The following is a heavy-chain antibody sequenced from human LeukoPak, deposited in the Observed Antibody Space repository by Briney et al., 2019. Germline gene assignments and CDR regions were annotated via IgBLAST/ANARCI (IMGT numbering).Heavy chain of an antibody. J-gene: IGHJ6*03. D-gene: IGHD5/OR15-5a*01. Sequence: GRSLRLSCAASGFMLNNYATGWVRQAPGKDLEWVSTITGGGDDTYSADSVQGRFTLSRDNSKNTQSLQMHSLRVEDTAVYYCAKGVRLSSNYYMDVWGKGTTVTVSS. CDR2: ITGGGDDT. CDR1: GFMLNNYA. CDR3: AKGVRLSSNYYMDV. V-gene: IGHV3-23*01.